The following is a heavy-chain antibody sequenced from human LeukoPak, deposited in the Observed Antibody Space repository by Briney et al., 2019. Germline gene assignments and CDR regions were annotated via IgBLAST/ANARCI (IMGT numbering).Heavy chain of an antibody. J-gene: IGHJ4*02. CDR1: GYTFTSYY. D-gene: IGHD3-3*01. Sequence: ASVKVSCKASGYTFTSYYMHWVRQAPGQGLEWMGIINPSGGSTSYAQKFQGRVTMTRDMSTSTVYMELSSLRSEDTAVYYCARGPENYDFWSGYGGFDYWGQGTLVTVSS. CDR3: ARGPENYDFWSGYGGFDY. V-gene: IGHV1-46*01. CDR2: INPSGGST.